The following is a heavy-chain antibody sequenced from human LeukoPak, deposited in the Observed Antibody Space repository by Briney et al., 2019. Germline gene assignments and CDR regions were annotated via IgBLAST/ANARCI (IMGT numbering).Heavy chain of an antibody. J-gene: IGHJ4*02. V-gene: IGHV3-7*04. CDR3: ARGHTLAY. Sequence: GGSLRLSCAASGFSFSDYWMTWVRQAPGKGPEWVANIKQDGSEIYSVDSVKGRFTISRDNAKSSLYLQMNSLRAEDTAVYYCARGHTLAYWGRGTLVTVSS. CDR2: IKQDGSEI. CDR1: GFSFSDYW.